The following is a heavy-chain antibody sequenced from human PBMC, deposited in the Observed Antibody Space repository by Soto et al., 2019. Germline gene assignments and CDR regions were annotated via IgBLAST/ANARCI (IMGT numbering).Heavy chain of an antibody. J-gene: IGHJ6*03. D-gene: IGHD4-4*01. CDR3: ARESVTTRYYYYMDV. CDR2: INTNIGNP. V-gene: IGHV7-4-1*01. Sequence: ASVKVSCKASGYTFTNSALNCVRQAPGQGLEWMAWINTNIGNPTYAQGLTGRFVLSSDTSVSTAYLQICSLKAEDTAVYYCARESVTTRYYYYMDVWGKGTTVTVSS. CDR1: GYTFTNSA.